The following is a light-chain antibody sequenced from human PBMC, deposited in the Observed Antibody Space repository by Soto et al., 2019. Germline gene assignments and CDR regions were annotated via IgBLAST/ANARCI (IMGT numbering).Light chain of an antibody. CDR1: QSVSSY. CDR2: DAS. CDR3: QQRSNWPPWT. V-gene: IGKV3-11*01. J-gene: IGKJ1*01. Sequence: DIVLTQSPATLSLSPCDAATLSCRASQSVSSYLAWYQQKPGQAPRLLIYDASTRATGIPARFSGSGSGTDFTLTISSLEPEDFAVYYCQQRSNWPPWTFGQGTKVDIK.